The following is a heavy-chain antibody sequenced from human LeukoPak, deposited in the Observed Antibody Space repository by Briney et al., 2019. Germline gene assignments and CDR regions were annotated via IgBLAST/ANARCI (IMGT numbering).Heavy chain of an antibody. Sequence: PSETLSLTCSVFGGSISSTTYYWVWIRQPPGKGLECIASIHYTGRAYYNPSLKSRVTISADTSKNHFSLKLSSVTAADTAVYYCARQNKLWSPFDYWGQGTLVTVSS. CDR3: ARQNKLWSPFDY. CDR1: GGSISSTTYY. V-gene: IGHV4-39*01. J-gene: IGHJ4*02. CDR2: IHYTGRA. D-gene: IGHD3-16*01.